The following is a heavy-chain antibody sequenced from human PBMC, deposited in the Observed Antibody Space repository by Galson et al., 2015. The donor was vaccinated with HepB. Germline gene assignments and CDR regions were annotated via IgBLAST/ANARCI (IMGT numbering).Heavy chain of an antibody. CDR1: GGPFSRYT. CDR2: IILMFGAP. D-gene: IGHD6-13*01. CDR3: ARIIRGIAAAGNDYYYGMDV. V-gene: IGHV1-69*08. Sequence: SVKVSCKASGGPFSRYTITWVRQAPGQGLEWLGRIILMFGAPNYAQKFQGRVTITADKSTSTAYMELRSLRSEDTAVYYCARIIRGIAAAGNDYYYGMDVWGQGTTVTVSS. J-gene: IGHJ6*02.